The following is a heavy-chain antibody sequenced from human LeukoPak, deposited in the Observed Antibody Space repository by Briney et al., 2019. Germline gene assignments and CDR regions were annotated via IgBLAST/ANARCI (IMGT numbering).Heavy chain of an antibody. Sequence: SETLSLTCAVYGGSFSGYYWSWIRQPPGKGLEWIGEINHSGSTNYNPSPKSRVTISVDTSKNQFSLKLSSVTAADTAVYYCARERMSDWSSRNWFDPWGQGTLVTVSS. D-gene: IGHD3-9*01. CDR2: INHSGST. J-gene: IGHJ5*02. CDR1: GGSFSGYY. V-gene: IGHV4-34*01. CDR3: ARERMSDWSSRNWFDP.